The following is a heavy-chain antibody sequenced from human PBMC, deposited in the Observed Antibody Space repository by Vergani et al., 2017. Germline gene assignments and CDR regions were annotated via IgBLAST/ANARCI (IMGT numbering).Heavy chain of an antibody. CDR3: ASNPLEYSSGWYNYYYYMDV. V-gene: IGHV3-33*01. D-gene: IGHD6-19*01. CDR2: IWYDGSNK. J-gene: IGHJ6*03. CDR1: GFTFSSYG. Sequence: VQLLESGGGLVQPGGSLRLSCAASGFTFSSYGMHWVRQAPGKGLEWVAVIWYDGSNKYYADSVKGRFTISRDNSKNTLYLQMNSLRAEDTAVYYCASNPLEYSSGWYNYYYYMDVWGKGTTVTVSS.